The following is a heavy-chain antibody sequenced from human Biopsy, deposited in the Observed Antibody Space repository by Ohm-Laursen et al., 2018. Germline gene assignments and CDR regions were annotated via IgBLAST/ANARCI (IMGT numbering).Heavy chain of an antibody. J-gene: IGHJ3*01. Sequence: SSVKVSCKGSGYAVNDYFLHRLRQAPGQGPEWMGWISPNSGGTNYAQKFQGRVTMTTDTSTSTVYLELRRLISDDTAVYYCARDIMNRIAGLVARSDVFDVWGQGTLVTVSS. CDR2: ISPNSGGT. D-gene: IGHD3-16*01. CDR1: GYAVNDYF. CDR3: ARDIMNRIAGLVARSDVFDV. V-gene: IGHV1-2*02.